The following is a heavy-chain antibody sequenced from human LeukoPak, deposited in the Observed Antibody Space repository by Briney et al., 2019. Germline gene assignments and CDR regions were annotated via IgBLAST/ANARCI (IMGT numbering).Heavy chain of an antibody. Sequence: GGSLRLSCAASGFTFSSYGMNWVRQAPGKGLEWVSSISSSSSYIYYADSVKGRFTISRDNAKNSLYLQMNSLRAEDTAVYYCARDNNGITMVRGYYYYYYMDVWGKGTTVTVSS. V-gene: IGHV3-21*01. CDR2: ISSSSSYI. CDR3: ARDNNGITMVRGYYYYYYMDV. J-gene: IGHJ6*03. D-gene: IGHD3-10*01. CDR1: GFTFSSYG.